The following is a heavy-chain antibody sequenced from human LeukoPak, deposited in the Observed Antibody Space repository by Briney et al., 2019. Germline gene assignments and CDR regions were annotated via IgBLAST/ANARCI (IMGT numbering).Heavy chain of an antibody. CDR1: GASINNNY. J-gene: IGHJ2*01. V-gene: IGHV4-59*01. CDR2: IYSNGNT. Sequence: PSETLSLTCAASGASINNNYWTWVRQPPGKGLEWIGYIYSNGNTNYNPSLKGRVTMSIETSKNQFSLQLPSVTAADTAVYYCASGTFDGPLYGTYWYFHVWGRGTLVTVSS. CDR3: ASGTFDGPLYGTYWYFHV. D-gene: IGHD1-14*01.